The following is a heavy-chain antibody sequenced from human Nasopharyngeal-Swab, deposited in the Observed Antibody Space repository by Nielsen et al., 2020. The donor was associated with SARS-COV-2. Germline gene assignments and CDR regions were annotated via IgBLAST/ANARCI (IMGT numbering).Heavy chain of an antibody. V-gene: IGHV3-23*01. J-gene: IGHJ3*02. CDR2: ISGSGGST. Sequence: VRQAPGKGLEWVSAISGSGGSTYYADSVKGQFTISRDNSKNTLYLQMNSPRAEDTAVYYCAKDSIRYYYDASGAFDIWGQGTMVTVSS. CDR3: AKDSIRYYYDASGAFDI. D-gene: IGHD3-22*01.